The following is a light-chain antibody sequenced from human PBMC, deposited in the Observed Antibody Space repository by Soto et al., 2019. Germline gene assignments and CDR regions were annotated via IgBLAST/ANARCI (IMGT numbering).Light chain of an antibody. V-gene: IGKV3-15*01. J-gene: IGKJ1*01. CDR2: GAS. CDR3: QHFKT. Sequence: IVMTQNAATLVVSPGERATLSCRASQNVGFNLAWYQQKPGQAPRLLIYGASTRATGIPARFSGSGSGTEFTLTISSLQSEDFSVYYCQHFKTFGQGTKVDIK. CDR1: QNVGFN.